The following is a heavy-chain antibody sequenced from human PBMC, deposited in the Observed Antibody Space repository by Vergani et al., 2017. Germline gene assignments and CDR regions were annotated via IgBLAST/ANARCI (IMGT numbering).Heavy chain of an antibody. CDR2: MDHTGRP. CDR3: AGENTETNGHLYYYYYMDV. J-gene: IGHJ6*03. D-gene: IGHD4-11*01. V-gene: IGHV4-34*01. CDR1: GGSFTSYH. Sequence: QVQLQQWGGGLLTPSETLSLTCVVNGGSFTSYHWTRVRPSPGEGLEWVGDMDHTGRPDYNPSLKSRLTLSVDKSRHQFSLTLYSVTATDTAIYFCAGENTETNGHLYYYYYMDVWGQGTAVTVS.